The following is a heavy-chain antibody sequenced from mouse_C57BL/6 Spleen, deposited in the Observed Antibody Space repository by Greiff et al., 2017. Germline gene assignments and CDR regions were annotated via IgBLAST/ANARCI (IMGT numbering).Heavy chain of an antibody. V-gene: IGHV1-39*01. CDR1: GYSFTDYN. CDR3: ARSRTTVVMDY. CDR2: INPNYGTT. D-gene: IGHD1-1*01. Sequence: EVKLMESGPELVKPGASVKISCKASGYSFTDYNMNWVKQSHGKSLEWIGVINPNYGTTSYNQKFKGKATLTVDQSSSTAYMQLNSLTSEDSAVYYCARSRTTVVMDYWGQGTSVTVSS. J-gene: IGHJ4*01.